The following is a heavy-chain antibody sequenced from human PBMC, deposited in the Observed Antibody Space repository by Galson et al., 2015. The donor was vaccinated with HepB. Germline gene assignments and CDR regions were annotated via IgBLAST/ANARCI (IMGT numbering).Heavy chain of an antibody. CDR1: GGTFSTYV. J-gene: IGHJ6*02. Sequence: SVKVSCKASGGTFSTYVISWVRQAPGQGPEWMGGIIPVFNTPNYAQKLQGRVTITADDSTRTAYMELSSLRSEDTAVYYCGRSVPTVTIPYYYYGLDVWGQGTTVTVSS. CDR2: IIPVFNTP. V-gene: IGHV1-69*13. D-gene: IGHD4-17*01. CDR3: GRSVPTVTIPYYYYGLDV.